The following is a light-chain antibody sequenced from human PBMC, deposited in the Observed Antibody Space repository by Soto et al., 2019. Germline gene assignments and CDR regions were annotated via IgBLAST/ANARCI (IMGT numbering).Light chain of an antibody. J-gene: IGKJ2*01. Sequence: DIVMTQSPDSLAVSLGERATINRKSSQSVLYSSTNKNYLAWYQQKAGQPPKLLIYWASTRESRVPDRISGSGSGTDFTLTISSLQAEDVAVYYCQQYYSSPRTFGQGTKLEIK. V-gene: IGKV4-1*01. CDR3: QQYYSSPRT. CDR2: WAS. CDR1: QSVLYSSTNKNY.